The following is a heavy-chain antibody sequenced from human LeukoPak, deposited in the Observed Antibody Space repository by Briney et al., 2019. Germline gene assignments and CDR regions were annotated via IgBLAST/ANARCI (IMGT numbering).Heavy chain of an antibody. V-gene: IGHV4-39*01. CDR3: ARQWRDYYDSSGYYNAFDI. CDR2: IYYSGST. CDR1: GGSISSTSYY. Sequence: PSETLSLTCVVSGGSISSTSYYWGWIRQPPGKGLEWIGSIYYSGSTYYSPSLKSRVTISVDTSKNQFSLKLSSVTAVDTAVYYCARQWRDYYDSSGYYNAFDIWGQGTMVTVSS. J-gene: IGHJ3*02. D-gene: IGHD3-22*01.